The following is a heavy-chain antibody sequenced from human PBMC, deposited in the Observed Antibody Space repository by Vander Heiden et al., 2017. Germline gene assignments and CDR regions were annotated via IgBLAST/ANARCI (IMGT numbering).Heavy chain of an antibody. Sequence: QVQRVESGAEGKMPGASVKVCCMAPGYAFSGYYIHWMRQAPGQGLEWMEWINPNSGDTDDAQKCPGRVTMTRDTSISTAYMELSGLGSDDTAVFYCARELAGVLDYWGQGTLVTVSS. CDR2: INPNSGDT. V-gene: IGHV1-2*02. D-gene: IGHD1-1*01. J-gene: IGHJ4*02. CDR3: ARELAGVLDY. CDR1: GYAFSGYY.